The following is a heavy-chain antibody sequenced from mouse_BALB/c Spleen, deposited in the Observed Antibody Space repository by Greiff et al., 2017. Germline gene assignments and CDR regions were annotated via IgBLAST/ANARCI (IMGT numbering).Heavy chain of an antibody. CDR3: GRPLYDGYSPYYAMDY. Sequence: EVQLQESGPELVKPGASVKISCKASGYSFTGYFMNWVKQSHGKSLEWIGRINPYNGDTFYNQKFKGKATLTVDKSSSTAHMELLSLTSEDSAVYYCGRPLYDGYSPYYAMDYWGQGTSVTVSS. J-gene: IGHJ4*01. CDR2: INPYNGDT. V-gene: IGHV1-37*01. D-gene: IGHD2-3*01. CDR1: GYSFTGYF.